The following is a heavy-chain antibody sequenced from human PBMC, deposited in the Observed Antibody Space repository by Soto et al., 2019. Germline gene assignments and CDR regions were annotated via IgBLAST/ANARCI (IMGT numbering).Heavy chain of an antibody. J-gene: IGHJ4*02. CDR1: GFTFSGSA. Sequence: EVQLVESGGGLVQPGGSLKLSCAASGFTFSGSAMHWVRQASGRGLEWVGRIRSKANSYATAYAASVKGRFTISRDDSKNTAYLQMNSLRAEDTAVYYCAKALHDRNYNDSSGYYRPSFDYWGQGTLVTVSS. CDR2: IRSKANSYAT. CDR3: AKALHDRNYNDSSGYYRPSFDY. V-gene: IGHV3-73*02. D-gene: IGHD3-22*01.